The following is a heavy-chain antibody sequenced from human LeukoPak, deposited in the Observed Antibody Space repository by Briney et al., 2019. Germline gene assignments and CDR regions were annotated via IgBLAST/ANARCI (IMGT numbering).Heavy chain of an antibody. V-gene: IGHV3-30-3*01. CDR3: VRRSPVAGPFDY. CDR2: ISYDGSNK. CDR1: GFTFSSYA. J-gene: IGHJ4*02. Sequence: PGRSLRLSCAASGFTFSSYAMHWVRQAPGKGLEWVAVISYDGSNKYYADSVKGRFTISRDNSKNTLYLQMNSLRAEDTAVYYCVRRSPVAGPFDYWGQGTLVTVSS. D-gene: IGHD6-19*01.